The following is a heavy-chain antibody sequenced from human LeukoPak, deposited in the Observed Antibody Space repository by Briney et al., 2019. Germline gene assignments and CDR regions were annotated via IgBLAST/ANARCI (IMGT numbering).Heavy chain of an antibody. V-gene: IGHV3-30*18. CDR3: AKGRGRYYYDSSGDY. Sequence: GGSLRLSCAASGFTFSSYGMHWVRQAPGKGLEWVAVISYDGSNKYYADSVKGRLTISRDNSKNTLYLQMNSLRAEDTAVYYCAKGRGRYYYDSSGDYWGQGTLVTVSS. J-gene: IGHJ4*02. CDR2: ISYDGSNK. D-gene: IGHD3-22*01. CDR1: GFTFSSYG.